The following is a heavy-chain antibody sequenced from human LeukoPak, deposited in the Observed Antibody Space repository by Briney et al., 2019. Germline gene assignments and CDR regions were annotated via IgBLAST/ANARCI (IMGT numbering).Heavy chain of an antibody. CDR2: INHSGST. Sequence: KASETLSLTCAVYGGSFSGYYWSWIRQPPGKGLEWIGEINHSGSTNYNPSLKSRVTISVDTSKNQFSLKLSSVTAADTAVYYCARGRVRGYDFWSGYYPPTGNYYYYYMDVWGKGTTVTVSS. J-gene: IGHJ6*03. CDR3: ARGRVRGYDFWSGYYPPTGNYYYYYMDV. D-gene: IGHD3-3*01. V-gene: IGHV4-34*01. CDR1: GGSFSGYY.